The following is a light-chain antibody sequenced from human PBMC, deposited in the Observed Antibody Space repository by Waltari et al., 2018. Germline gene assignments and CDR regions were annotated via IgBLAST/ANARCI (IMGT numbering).Light chain of an antibody. V-gene: IGKV3-15*01. CDR3: QQYNIWPWT. CDR1: QSASTS. J-gene: IGKJ1*01. Sequence: ELVMTQSPATLSVSPGERASLSCRASQSASTSLAWYQQTPGQAPRLLIYRASTRAAGIPDRFSGSGSGTEFTLTISRLQSEDSAIYYCQQYNIWPWTFGQGTKVDIK. CDR2: RAS.